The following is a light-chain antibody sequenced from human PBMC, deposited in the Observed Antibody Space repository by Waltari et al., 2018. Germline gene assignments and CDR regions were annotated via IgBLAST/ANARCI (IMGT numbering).Light chain of an antibody. J-gene: IGKJ1*01. Sequence: EIVLTQSPATLSLSPGERATLSCRASRSISSYLAWYQQKPGQSPRLLIYDATNRATGIPARFSGTRSGTDFTLTISSLEPEDFAVYYCQQRSNWPPWTFGQGTKVEIK. CDR1: RSISSY. CDR3: QQRSNWPPWT. V-gene: IGKV3-11*01. CDR2: DAT.